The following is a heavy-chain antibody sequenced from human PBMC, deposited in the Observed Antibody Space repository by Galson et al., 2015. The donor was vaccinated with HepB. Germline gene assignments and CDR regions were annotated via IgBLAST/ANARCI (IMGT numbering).Heavy chain of an antibody. V-gene: IGHV4-31*03. D-gene: IGHD1-7*01. J-gene: IGHJ4*02. CDR2: IYYSGGT. CDR3: ARARTRMYYFDY. CDR1: GGSINNPDHY. Sequence: LSLTCTVSGGSINNPDHYWSWIRQHPGRGLEWIGYIYYSGGTYYNPSLKSRVTISVDPSKNQFSLKLTSVTAADTSMYYCARARTRMYYFDYWGQGTLVTVSS.